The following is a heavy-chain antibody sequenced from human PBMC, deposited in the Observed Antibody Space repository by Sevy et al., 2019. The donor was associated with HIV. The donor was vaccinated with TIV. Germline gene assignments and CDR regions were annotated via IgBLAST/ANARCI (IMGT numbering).Heavy chain of an antibody. CDR1: GFTFSSFG. D-gene: IGHD4-17*01. Sequence: GGSLRLSCAASGFTFSSFGMHWIRQAPGKGLEWVAVIWFDGRNTYYADSVKGRFTISRDIAKNTLHLQMNSLRAEDTAVYYCARDLEFYDSGDYGPAFMPDFWGHRTLVTVSS. CDR2: IWFDGRNT. V-gene: IGHV3-33*01. J-gene: IGHJ4*01. CDR3: ARDLEFYDSGDYGPAFMPDF.